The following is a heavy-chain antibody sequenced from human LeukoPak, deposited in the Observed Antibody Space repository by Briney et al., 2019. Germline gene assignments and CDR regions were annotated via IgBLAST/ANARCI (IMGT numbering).Heavy chain of an antibody. D-gene: IGHD5-18*01. V-gene: IGHV3-21*01. J-gene: IGHJ6*03. CDR1: GFTFSSYS. Sequence: GGSLRLSCAASGFTFSSYSMNWVRQAPGKGLEWVSSISSSSSNIYYADSVKGRFTISRDNAKNSLYLQMNSLRAEDTAVYYCARDSYSYGADYYYYMDVWGKGTTVTVSS. CDR3: ARDSYSYGADYYYYMDV. CDR2: ISSSSSNI.